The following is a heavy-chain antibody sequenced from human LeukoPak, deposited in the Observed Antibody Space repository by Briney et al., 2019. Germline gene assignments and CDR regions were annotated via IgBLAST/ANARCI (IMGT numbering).Heavy chain of an antibody. D-gene: IGHD1-14*01. CDR1: GYTFTNYG. Sequence: ASVKVSCKASGYTFTNYGITWVRQAPGQGLEWMGWINGFNGHTNYAQNVQGRVTMTTDTSTRTAYMEVRSLRHDDTAVYYCARYRLTDSPINWFDPWGQGTLVTVSS. CDR3: ARYRLTDSPINWFDP. J-gene: IGHJ5*02. V-gene: IGHV1-18*01. CDR2: INGFNGHT.